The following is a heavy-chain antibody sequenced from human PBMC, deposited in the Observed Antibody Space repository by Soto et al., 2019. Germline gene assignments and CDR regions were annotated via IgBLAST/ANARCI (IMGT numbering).Heavy chain of an antibody. CDR2: IWYDGSNQ. V-gene: IGHV3-33*01. Sequence: QVQLVESGGGVVQPGRSLRLSCAASGFTFSSYAMHWVRQAPGKGLEWVALIWYDGSNQYYADSVKGQFTISRDNSKNSLDLQMTSRRAEDTAVYYCARDSSEHSFGSGSYPSYGMDVWGQGTTVTVSS. CDR1: GFTFSSYA. D-gene: IGHD3-10*01. J-gene: IGHJ6*02. CDR3: ARDSSEHSFGSGSYPSYGMDV.